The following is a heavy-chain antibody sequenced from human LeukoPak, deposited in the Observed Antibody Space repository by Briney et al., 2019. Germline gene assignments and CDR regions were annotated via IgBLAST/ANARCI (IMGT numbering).Heavy chain of an antibody. V-gene: IGHV4-4*07. Sequence: KTSETLSLTCTVSGGSISSYYWSWIRQPPGKGLEWIGRIYTSGSTNYNPSLKSRVTMSVDTSKNQFSLKLSSVTAADTAVYYCARELLDSSGYYYYYYYMDVWGKGTTVTVSS. J-gene: IGHJ6*03. CDR2: IYTSGST. D-gene: IGHD3-22*01. CDR3: ARELLDSSGYYYYYYYMDV. CDR1: GGSISSYY.